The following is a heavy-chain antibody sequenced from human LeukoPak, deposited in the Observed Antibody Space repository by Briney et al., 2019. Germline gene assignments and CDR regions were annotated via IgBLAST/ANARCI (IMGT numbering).Heavy chain of an antibody. CDR2: IYTSGNT. D-gene: IGHD7-27*01. CDR3: ARDRAGDSFDI. Sequence: SETLSLTCTVSGGSISSSSYYWGWIRQPAGKGLEWIGRIYTSGNTNYNPSLKSQVTISMDTSKNQFSLNLNSVTAADTAVYYCARDRAGDSFDIWGQGTMVTVSS. V-gene: IGHV4-61*02. J-gene: IGHJ3*02. CDR1: GGSISSSSYY.